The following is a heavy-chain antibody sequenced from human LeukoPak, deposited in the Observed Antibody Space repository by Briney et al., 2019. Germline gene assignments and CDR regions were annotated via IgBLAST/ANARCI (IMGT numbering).Heavy chain of an antibody. D-gene: IGHD3-22*01. V-gene: IGHV3-53*01. CDR3: AREYYDSSGYYYDH. J-gene: IGHJ5*02. CDR2: IYSGGST. Sequence: GGPLRLSCAASGFTVSSNYMSWVRQAPGKGLEWVSVIYSGGSTYYADSVKGRFTISRDNSKNTLYLQMNSLRAEDTAVYYCAREYYDSSGYYYDHWGQGTLVTVSS. CDR1: GFTVSSNY.